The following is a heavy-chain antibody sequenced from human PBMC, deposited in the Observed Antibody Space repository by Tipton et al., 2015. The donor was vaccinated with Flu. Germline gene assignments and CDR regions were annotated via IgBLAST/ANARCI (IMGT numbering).Heavy chain of an antibody. Sequence: GSLRLSCAASGFTFGTSAMSWVRQAPGKGLEWVSSISSSNSYIYYADSVKGRFTISRDNAKNSLYLQMNSLRAGDTAVYYCARGPRELHFDFWGQGTLVTVSS. CDR1: GFTFGTSA. CDR2: ISSSNSYI. D-gene: IGHD1-7*01. CDR3: ARGPRELHFDF. J-gene: IGHJ4*02. V-gene: IGHV3-21*01.